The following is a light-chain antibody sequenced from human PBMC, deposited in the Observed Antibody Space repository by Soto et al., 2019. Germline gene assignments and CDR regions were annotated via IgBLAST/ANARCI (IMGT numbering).Light chain of an antibody. CDR1: QSVNGN. CDR2: GAS. J-gene: IGKJ1*01. CDR3: QQYHNWPRT. Sequence: EIVMTQSPATLSVFPGERATLSCRASQSVNGNLAWYQQRRGQAPRLLIYGASTRATGIPARFSGSGSGTEFALGISSLQSEDFAIYYCQQYHNWPRTFGQGTKVEIK. V-gene: IGKV3-15*01.